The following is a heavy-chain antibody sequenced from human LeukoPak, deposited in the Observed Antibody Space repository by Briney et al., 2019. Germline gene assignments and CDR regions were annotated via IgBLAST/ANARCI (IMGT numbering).Heavy chain of an antibody. V-gene: IGHV3-15*01. CDR1: GFTFSNAW. Sequence: GGSLRLSCAASGFTFSNAWMSWVRQAPGKGLEWVGRIKTKTDGGTTDYAAPVKGRFTISRDDSKNTLCLQMNSLKTEDTAVYYCTTKTPGYSSGWYWAGNWFDPWGQGTLVTVSS. J-gene: IGHJ5*02. CDR3: TTKTPGYSSGWYWAGNWFDP. D-gene: IGHD6-19*01. CDR2: IKTKTDGGTT.